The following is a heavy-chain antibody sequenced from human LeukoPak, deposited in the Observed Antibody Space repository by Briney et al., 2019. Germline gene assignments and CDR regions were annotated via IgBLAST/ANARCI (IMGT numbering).Heavy chain of an antibody. V-gene: IGHV4-59*12. CDR3: ARDRSSEMVRNTESWFDP. J-gene: IGHJ5*02. CDR1: GGSISGFY. Sequence: SETLSLTCTVSGGSISGFYWSWMRQPPGKGLEFIGYIYYTGSTNYNPSLKSRVTITVDTSKDQFSLKLTSVTAADTAVYYCARDRSSEMVRNTESWFDPWGQGTLVTVSS. D-gene: IGHD3-10*01. CDR2: IYYTGST.